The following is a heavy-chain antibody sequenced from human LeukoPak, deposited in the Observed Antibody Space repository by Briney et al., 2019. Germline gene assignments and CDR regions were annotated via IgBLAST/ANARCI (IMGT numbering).Heavy chain of an antibody. D-gene: IGHD3-22*01. CDR1: GFTFSGYW. CDR3: AREVVVIPDY. CDR2: IKQDGSEK. J-gene: IGHJ4*02. V-gene: IGHV3-7*01. Sequence: GGSLRLSCAASGFTFSGYWMSWVRQAPGKGLEWVANIKQDGSEKYYVDSVKGRFTISRDNAKNSLYLQMNSLRAEDTAVYYCAREVVVIPDYWGQGTLVTVSS.